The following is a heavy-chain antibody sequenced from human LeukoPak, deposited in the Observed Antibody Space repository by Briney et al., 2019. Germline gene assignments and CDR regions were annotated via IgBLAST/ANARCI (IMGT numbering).Heavy chain of an antibody. CDR3: ARDSGVAGYFDY. J-gene: IGHJ4*02. Sequence: SETLSLTCTVSGGSISSGGYYWSWIRQPPGKGLEWIGYIYHSGSTYYNPSLKSRVTISVDRSKNQFSLKLSSVTAADTAVYYCARDSGVAGYFDYWGQGTLVTVSS. D-gene: IGHD3-10*01. CDR2: IYHSGST. CDR1: GGSISSGGYY. V-gene: IGHV4-30-2*01.